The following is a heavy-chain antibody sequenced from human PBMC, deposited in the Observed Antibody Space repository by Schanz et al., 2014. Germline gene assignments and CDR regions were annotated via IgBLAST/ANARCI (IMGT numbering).Heavy chain of an antibody. V-gene: IGHV3-7*01. CDR1: GFTFSNYW. CDR3: ARDKGGLIPFDY. Sequence: EVQLVESGGGLVKPGGSLRLSCAASGFTFSNYWMSWVRQAPGKGLEWVANIRQEGSEKYYVDSVKGRFTVSRDDAKNSLYLQMNSLRAEDTAVYYCARDKGGLIPFDYWGQGTLVAVSS. J-gene: IGHJ4*02. CDR2: IRQEGSEK. D-gene: IGHD2-15*01.